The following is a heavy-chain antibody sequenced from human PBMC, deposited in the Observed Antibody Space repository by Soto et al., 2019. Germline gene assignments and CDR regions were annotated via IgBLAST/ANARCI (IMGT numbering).Heavy chain of an antibody. J-gene: IGHJ5*02. CDR2: IYYSGST. CDR1: GGSISSYY. CDR3: ARVPTYYYDSSGYYGRWWFDP. D-gene: IGHD3-22*01. Sequence: PSDTLSLTCTVSGGSISSYYWSWIRQPPGKGLEWIGYIYYSGSTNYNPSLKSRVTISVDTSKNQFSLKLSSVTAADTAVYYCARVPTYYYDSSGYYGRWWFDPWGKGTLVTVS. V-gene: IGHV4-59*01.